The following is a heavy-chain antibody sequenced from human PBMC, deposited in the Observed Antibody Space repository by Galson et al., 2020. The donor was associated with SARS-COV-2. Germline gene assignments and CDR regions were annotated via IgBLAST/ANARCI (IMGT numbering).Heavy chain of an antibody. J-gene: IGHJ4*02. CDR1: GFTFSDYN. CDR2: ISSSGSII. CDR3: ARVQFYDSDGYPDY. Sequence: GGSLRLSCAASGFTFSDYNMNWARQAPGKGLEWVSYISSSGSIIYYADSVKGRFTISRDNAKISLYLQMSSLRAEDTAVYYCARVQFYDSDGYPDYWGQGTLVTVSS. V-gene: IGHV3-48*01. D-gene: IGHD3-22*01.